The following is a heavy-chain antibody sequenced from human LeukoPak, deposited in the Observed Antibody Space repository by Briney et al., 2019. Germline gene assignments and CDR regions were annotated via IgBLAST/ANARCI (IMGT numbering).Heavy chain of an antibody. J-gene: IGHJ3*02. V-gene: IGHV4-31*03. CDR3: ARKDYDTGYAFDI. D-gene: IGHD3-22*01. CDR1: GGSISSGGYY. Sequence: SETLSLTCTVSGGSISSGGYYWSWIRQHPGKGLEWIGYIYYSGCTYYNPSLKSRMTISVDTSKNQFSLNLSSVTAADTAVYYCARKDYDTGYAFDIWGQGTMVTVSS. CDR2: IYYSGCT.